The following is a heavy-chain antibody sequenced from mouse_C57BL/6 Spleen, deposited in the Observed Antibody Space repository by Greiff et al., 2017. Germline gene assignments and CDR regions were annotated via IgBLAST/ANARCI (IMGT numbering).Heavy chain of an antibody. V-gene: IGHV1-76*01. Sequence: QVQLKESGAELVRPGASVKLSCKASGYTFTDYYINWVKQRPGQGLEWIARIYPGSGNTYYNEKFKGKATLTAEKSSSTAYMQLSSLTSEDSAVYFCARSGYDYEGHYYAMDYWGQGTSVTVSS. CDR3: ARSGYDYEGHYYAMDY. CDR1: GYTFTDYY. J-gene: IGHJ4*01. D-gene: IGHD2-4*01. CDR2: IYPGSGNT.